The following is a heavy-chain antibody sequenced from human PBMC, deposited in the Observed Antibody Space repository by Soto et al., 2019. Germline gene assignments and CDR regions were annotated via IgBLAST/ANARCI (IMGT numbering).Heavy chain of an antibody. CDR3: AASSADTTAYYYYGMDV. Sequence: SGTGSLKASGFTFPTSALQLVRQARGQRLEWIGWIVVGSGNTNYAQKFQERVTITRDMSTSTAYMELSSLRSEDTAVYYCAASSADTTAYYYYGMDVWGQGTTVNVS. D-gene: IGHD2-2*01. V-gene: IGHV1-58*01. J-gene: IGHJ6*01. CDR2: IVVGSGNT. CDR1: GFTFPTSA.